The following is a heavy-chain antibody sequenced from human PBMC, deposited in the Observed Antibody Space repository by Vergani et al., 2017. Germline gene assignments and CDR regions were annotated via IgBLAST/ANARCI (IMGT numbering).Heavy chain of an antibody. CDR2: LYPADSDT. Sequence: EVELVQSGPEMRKPGESLKISCKGSQYSFGNYWIGWVRQMPGKGLEWMGILYPADSDTRYSPSLQGPVTISADKSISTAFLQWDSLKPSDTALYYCARHTTYTDSWGQGTLVTVSS. V-gene: IGHV5-51*01. CDR1: QYSFGNYW. CDR3: ARHTTYTDS. D-gene: IGHD1-1*01. J-gene: IGHJ4*02.